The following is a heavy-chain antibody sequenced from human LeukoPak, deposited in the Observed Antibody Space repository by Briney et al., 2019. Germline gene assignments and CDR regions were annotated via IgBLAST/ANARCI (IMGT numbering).Heavy chain of an antibody. CDR3: AGTQVGTDEDYFDY. V-gene: IGHV3-53*01. D-gene: IGHD2-21*02. CDR2: IYSGGSA. CDR1: GFTVSTNY. Sequence: TGGSLRLSCAASGFTVSTNYMSWVRQAPGKGLEWVSIIYSGGSAYYADSLRGRFTISRDKSKNTLYLQMNSLRAEDTAVYYCAGTQVGTDEDYFDYWGQGTLVAVSS. J-gene: IGHJ4*02.